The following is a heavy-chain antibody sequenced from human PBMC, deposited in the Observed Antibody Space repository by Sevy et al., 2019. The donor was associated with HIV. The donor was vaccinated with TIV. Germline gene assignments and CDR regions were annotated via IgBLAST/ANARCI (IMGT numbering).Heavy chain of an antibody. CDR2: ISSSGSTI. D-gene: IGHD5-18*01. CDR3: ARDDTAMVTGWLWFDP. CDR1: GFTFSDYY. Sequence: GGSLRLSCAASGFTFSDYYMSWIRQAPGKGLEWVSYISSSGSTIYYADSVKGRFTISRDNAKNSLYLQMNNLRAEDTAVYYCARDDTAMVTGWLWFDPWGQGTLVTVSS. J-gene: IGHJ5*02. V-gene: IGHV3-11*01.